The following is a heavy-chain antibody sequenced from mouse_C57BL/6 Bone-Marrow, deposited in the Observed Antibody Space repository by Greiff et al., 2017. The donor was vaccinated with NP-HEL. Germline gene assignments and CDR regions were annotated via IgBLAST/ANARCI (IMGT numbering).Heavy chain of an antibody. CDR3: ARVRRRDWYFDV. CDR1: GYSITSGYY. J-gene: IGHJ1*03. CDR2: ISYDGSN. D-gene: IGHD2-12*01. V-gene: IGHV3-6*01. Sequence: ESGPGLVKPSQSLSLTCSVTGYSITSGYYWNWIRQFPGNKLEWMGYISYDGSNNYNPSLKNRISITRDTSKNQFFLKLNSVTTEDTATYYCARVRRRDWYFDVWGTGTTVTVSS.